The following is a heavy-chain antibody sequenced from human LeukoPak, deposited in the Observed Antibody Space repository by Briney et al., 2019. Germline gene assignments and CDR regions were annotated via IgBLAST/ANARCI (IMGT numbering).Heavy chain of an antibody. CDR2: IKRTTDGGTT. J-gene: IGHJ6*02. Sequence: GGSLRLSCAASGFTFSNAWMSWVRQAPGKGLEWVGRIKRTTDGGTTENAAPMKDRFTIPRDDSKNTLYLQINSLKTEDTALYYCATDLLDVWGQGTTVTVSS. CDR3: ATDLLDV. CDR1: GFTFSNAW. V-gene: IGHV3-15*01.